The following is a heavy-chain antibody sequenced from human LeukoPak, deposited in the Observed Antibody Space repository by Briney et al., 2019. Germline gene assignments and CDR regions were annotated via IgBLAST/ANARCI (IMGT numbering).Heavy chain of an antibody. Sequence: ASVKVSRKASGYTFTSYAMRWVRQAPGQRLEWMGWINAGNGNTKYSQKFQGRVTITRDTSASTAYMELSSLRSEDTAVYYCARVPRSGSYSDYWGQGTLVTVSS. V-gene: IGHV1-3*01. CDR1: GYTFTSYA. D-gene: IGHD3-10*01. CDR3: ARVPRSGSYSDY. J-gene: IGHJ4*02. CDR2: INAGNGNT.